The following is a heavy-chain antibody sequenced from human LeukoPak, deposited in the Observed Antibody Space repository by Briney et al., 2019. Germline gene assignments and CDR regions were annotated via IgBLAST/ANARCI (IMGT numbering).Heavy chain of an antibody. CDR3: ARERTPGYFDY. Sequence: SQTLSLTCTVSGGSISSGDYYWSWIRQPPGRGVERIGYIYYSGSTYYNPSLKSRLTISLYTSKNQFSLRLSSVTAADTAVYYCARERTPGYFDYWGQGTLVTVSS. CDR2: IYYSGST. CDR1: GGSISSGDYY. J-gene: IGHJ4*02. V-gene: IGHV4-30-4*08.